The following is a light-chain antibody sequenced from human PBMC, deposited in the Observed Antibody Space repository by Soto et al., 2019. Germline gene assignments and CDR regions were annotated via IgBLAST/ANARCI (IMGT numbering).Light chain of an antibody. CDR2: DAS. J-gene: IGKJ5*01. V-gene: IGKV3-11*01. CDR1: QSVSSY. Sequence: EIVLTQSPATLSLSPGERATLSCRASQSVSSYLAWYQQKPGQAPRLLIYDASNRATGIPARFSSRGSGTDFTLTISSLVPEDFAVYYCQQRINWPITFGQGTRLEI. CDR3: QQRINWPIT.